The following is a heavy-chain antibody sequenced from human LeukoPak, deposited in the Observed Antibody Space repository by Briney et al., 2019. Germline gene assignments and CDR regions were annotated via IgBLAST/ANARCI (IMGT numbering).Heavy chain of an antibody. Sequence: SQTLSLTCAVSGGSISSGGYSWSSIRQPPGKGLEWIGYIYHRGSTYYNPSLKSRVTISVDRSKNQFSLKLSSVTAADTAVYYCARLVAATGNFDYWGQGTLVTVSS. V-gene: IGHV4-30-2*01. J-gene: IGHJ4*02. CDR2: IYHRGST. CDR3: ARLVAATGNFDY. D-gene: IGHD6-13*01. CDR1: GGSISSGGYS.